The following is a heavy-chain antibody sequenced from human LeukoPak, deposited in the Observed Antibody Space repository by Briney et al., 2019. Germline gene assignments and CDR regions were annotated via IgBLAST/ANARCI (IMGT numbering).Heavy chain of an antibody. CDR3: ANTGDDSSGAFDI. J-gene: IGHJ3*02. CDR2: ITPFNGNT. D-gene: IGHD3-22*01. CDR1: GYTFTYRY. V-gene: IGHV1-45*02. Sequence: GSSVKVSCKAPGYTFTYRYLHWVRQAPGQAPEWMGWITPFNGNTNYAQKFQDRVTITRDRSMSTAYMELSSLRSEDTAMYYCANTGDDSSGAFDIWGQGTMVTVSS.